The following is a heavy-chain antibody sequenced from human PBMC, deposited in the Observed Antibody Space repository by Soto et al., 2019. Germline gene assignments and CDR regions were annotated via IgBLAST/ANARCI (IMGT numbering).Heavy chain of an antibody. CDR3: AIWGIAAGDY. CDR2: IWNDGSNK. D-gene: IGHD6-13*01. J-gene: IGHJ4*02. CDR1: GFTFSSYG. Sequence: QVQLVESGGGVVQPGRSLRLSCAASGFTFSSYGMHWVRQAPGKGLEWVAVIWNDGSNKYYADSVKGRFTISRDNSKNTLQLQKLSLRAEDMAVCYGAIWGIAAGDYWGQGTLVTVSS. V-gene: IGHV3-33*01.